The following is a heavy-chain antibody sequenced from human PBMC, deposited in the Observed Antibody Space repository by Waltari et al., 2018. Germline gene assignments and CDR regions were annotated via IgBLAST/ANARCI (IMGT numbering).Heavy chain of an antibody. Sequence: QLQLQESGPGLVKPSETLSLTCTVSGASIHSSSYYWGWLRQPPGKGLEWIGSIYYSGSTYYNPSLKSRVTISVDTSKNQFSLKLSSVTAADTAVYYCASGVAATGYYFDYWGQGTLVTVSS. CDR3: ASGVAATGYYFDY. J-gene: IGHJ4*02. CDR1: GASIHSSSYY. V-gene: IGHV4-39*07. D-gene: IGHD2-15*01. CDR2: IYYSGST.